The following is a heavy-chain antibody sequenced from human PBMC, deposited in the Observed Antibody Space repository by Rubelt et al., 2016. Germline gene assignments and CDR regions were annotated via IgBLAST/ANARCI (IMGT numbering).Heavy chain of an antibody. CDR1: GGSISSGGYY. D-gene: IGHD5-12*01. V-gene: IGHV4-31*03. CDR3: ARDPVGGIVATLNYGTDV. Sequence: QVQLQESGPGLVKPSQTLPLTCTVSGGSISSGGYYWSWIRQHPGKGLEWIGYIYYSGSTYYNPSLKSRVTISVDTSKNQFSLKLSSVTAADTAVYYCARDPVGGIVATLNYGTDVWGQGTTVTVSS. J-gene: IGHJ6*02. CDR2: IYYSGST.